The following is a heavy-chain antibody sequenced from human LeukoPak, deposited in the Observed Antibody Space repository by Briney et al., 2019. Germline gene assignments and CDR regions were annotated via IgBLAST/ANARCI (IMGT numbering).Heavy chain of an antibody. V-gene: IGHV3-23*01. D-gene: IGHD3-22*01. Sequence: GGSLRLSCAASGFTFSSYAMSWVRQAPGKGLEWVSAISGSGGSTYYADSVKGRFTIFRDNSKNTLYLQMNSLRAEDTAVYYCATQRPYYYDSSGPYDYWGQGTLVTVSS. CDR2: ISGSGGST. CDR1: GFTFSSYA. CDR3: ATQRPYYYDSSGPYDY. J-gene: IGHJ4*02.